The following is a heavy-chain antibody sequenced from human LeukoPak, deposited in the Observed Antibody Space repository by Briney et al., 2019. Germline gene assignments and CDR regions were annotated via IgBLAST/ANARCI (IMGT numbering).Heavy chain of an antibody. D-gene: IGHD5-24*01. CDR2: INPSGGST. CDR1: GYTFTSYY. V-gene: IGHV1-46*01. J-gene: IGHJ4*02. CDR3: ARVSSGWLQLWYFDY. Sequence: ASVKVSCKASGYTFTSYYMHWVRQAPGQGLEWMGIINPSGGSTSYAQKFQGRVTMTRDTSTSTVYMELSSLRSEDTAVYYCARVSSGWLQLWYFDYWGQGTLVTVSS.